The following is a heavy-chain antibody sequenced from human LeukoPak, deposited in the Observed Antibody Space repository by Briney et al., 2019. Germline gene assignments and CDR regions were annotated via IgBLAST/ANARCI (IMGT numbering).Heavy chain of an antibody. V-gene: IGHV4-31*03. CDR2: IYYSGST. CDR1: GGSISSGGYY. Sequence: SQTLSLTCTVSGGSISSGGYYWSWIRQHPGKGLEWIGYIYYSGSTYYNPSLKSRVTISVDTSKSQFSLKLSSVTAADTAVYYCARGRRVPYYFDYWGQGTLVTVSS. J-gene: IGHJ4*02. CDR3: ARGRRVPYYFDY. D-gene: IGHD2-15*01.